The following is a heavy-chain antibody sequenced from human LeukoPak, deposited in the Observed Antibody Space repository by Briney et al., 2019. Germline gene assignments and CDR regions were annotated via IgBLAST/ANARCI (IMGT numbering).Heavy chain of an antibody. J-gene: IGHJ6*03. CDR1: GFSFNSYW. V-gene: IGHV3-7*01. D-gene: IGHD6-13*01. CDR3: ARGRSSSWYSGGYYYMDV. CDR2: IKQDGSEK. Sequence: GGSLRLSCAASGFSFNSYWMSWVRQAPGKGLEWVANIKQDGSEKFYVDSVKGRFTISRDNAKNSLYLQMNSLRADDTAVYYCARGRSSSWYSGGYYYMDVWGKGTTVTISS.